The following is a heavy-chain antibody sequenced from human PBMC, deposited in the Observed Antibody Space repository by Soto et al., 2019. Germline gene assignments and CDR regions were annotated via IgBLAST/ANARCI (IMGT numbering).Heavy chain of an antibody. Sequence: QVQLVESGGGVVQPGRSLRLSCAASGFTFSSYAMHWVRQAPGKGLEWVAVISYDGSNKYYADSVKGRFTISRDNSNNTLSLQMNSLRAEDTAVYYCARADFWSWFDPWGQGTLVTVSS. CDR1: GFTFSSYA. V-gene: IGHV3-30-3*01. D-gene: IGHD3-3*01. J-gene: IGHJ5*02. CDR3: ARADFWSWFDP. CDR2: ISYDGSNK.